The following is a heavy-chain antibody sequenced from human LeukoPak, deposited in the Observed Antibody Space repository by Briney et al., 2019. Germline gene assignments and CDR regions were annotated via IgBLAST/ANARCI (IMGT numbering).Heavy chain of an antibody. D-gene: IGHD6-13*01. CDR1: GFTFSSYA. CDR3: VRESPVAAVGRSWFDP. V-gene: IGHV3-23*01. CDR2: VSGSNGNT. J-gene: IGHJ5*02. Sequence: PGGSLRLSCAASGFTFSSYAMSWVRQAPGEGLEWVSTVSGSNGNTHYADSVKGRFTISRDNSKNTLYLRMNSLRAEDTAVNYCVRESPVAAVGRSWFDPWGQGTLVTVSS.